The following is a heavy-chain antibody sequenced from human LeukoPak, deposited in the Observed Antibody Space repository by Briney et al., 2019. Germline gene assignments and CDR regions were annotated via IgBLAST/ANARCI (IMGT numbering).Heavy chain of an antibody. CDR1: GGTFSSYA. Sequence: ASVKVSYKASGGTFSSYAINWVRQAPGQGLEWMGGITPMFGTAKYAQKFQGRVTITADESTSTAYMELSSLRSEDTAVYYCARDSSEFRSLIFHWGQGTLVTVSS. CDR3: ARDSSEFRSLIFH. J-gene: IGHJ1*01. V-gene: IGHV1-69*13. CDR2: ITPMFGTA. D-gene: IGHD3-9*01.